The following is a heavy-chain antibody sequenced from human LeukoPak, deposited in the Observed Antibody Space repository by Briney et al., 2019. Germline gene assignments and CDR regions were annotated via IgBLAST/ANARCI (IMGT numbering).Heavy chain of an antibody. CDR2: IVGSSST. Sequence: GGSLRLSCAASGFTFSNFAMTWVRQAPGKGLEWVSSIVGSSSTYYADSLKGRFTISRDNSKNTLYLQMSSLQIEDTSVYYCVKVKWGITLVRGVTPANPFDSWGQGTLVTVSS. V-gene: IGHV3-64D*09. CDR1: GFTFSNFA. CDR3: VKVKWGITLVRGVTPANPFDS. D-gene: IGHD3-10*01. J-gene: IGHJ4*02.